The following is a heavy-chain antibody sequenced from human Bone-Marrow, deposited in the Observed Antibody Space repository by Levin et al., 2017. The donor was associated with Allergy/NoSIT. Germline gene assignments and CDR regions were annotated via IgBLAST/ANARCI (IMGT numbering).Heavy chain of an antibody. CDR1: GFTFSSYS. D-gene: IGHD6-19*01. CDR2: ISSSSSTI. Sequence: PGGSLRLSCAASGFTFSSYSMNWVRQAPGKGLEWVSYISSSSSTIYYADSVKGRFTISRDNAKNSLYLQMNSLRDEDTAVYYCARDSQQWLVPQGYFDYWGQGTLVTVSS. CDR3: ARDSQQWLVPQGYFDY. V-gene: IGHV3-48*02. J-gene: IGHJ4*02.